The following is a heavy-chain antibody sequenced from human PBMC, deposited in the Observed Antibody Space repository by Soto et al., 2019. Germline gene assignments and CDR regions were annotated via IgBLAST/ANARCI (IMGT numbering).Heavy chain of an antibody. D-gene: IGHD3-10*01. J-gene: IGHJ6*02. CDR2: IYYSGST. Sequence: SETLSLTCTVSGGSISSYYWSWIRQPPGKGLEWIGYIYYSGSTNYNPSLKSRVTISVDTSKNQFSLKLSSVTAADTAVYYCARDHLASRVPSLWFGDPTYYYYGMDVWGQGTTVTAP. CDR1: GGSISSYY. CDR3: ARDHLASRVPSLWFGDPTYYYYGMDV. V-gene: IGHV4-59*01.